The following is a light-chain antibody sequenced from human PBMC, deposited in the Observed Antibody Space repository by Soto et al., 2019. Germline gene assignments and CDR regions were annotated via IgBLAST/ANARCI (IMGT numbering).Light chain of an antibody. CDR2: DAS. CDR1: QSVSSY. J-gene: IGKJ1*01. Sequence: EIVLTQSPATLFLSPGERATLSCRASQSVSSYLAWYQQKPGQAPRLLIYDASNRATGIPARFSGSGSGTDFTLTISSLEPEDFAVYYCQQRSNWPPTWTFGQGTKVDI. CDR3: QQRSNWPPTWT. V-gene: IGKV3-11*01.